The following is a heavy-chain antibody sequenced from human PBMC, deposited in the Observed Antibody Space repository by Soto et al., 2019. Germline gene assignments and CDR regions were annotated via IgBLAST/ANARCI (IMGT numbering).Heavy chain of an antibody. Sequence: PGGSLRLSCAASGFTFSSYGMHWVRQAPGKGLEWVAVIWYDGSNKYYADSVKGRFTISRDNSKNTLYLQMNSLRAEDTAVYYCARGCPAPGNLYYYYGMDVWGQGTTVTVSS. CDR1: GFTFSSYG. CDR3: ARGCPAPGNLYYYYGMDV. J-gene: IGHJ6*02. D-gene: IGHD6-25*01. CDR2: IWYDGSNK. V-gene: IGHV3-33*01.